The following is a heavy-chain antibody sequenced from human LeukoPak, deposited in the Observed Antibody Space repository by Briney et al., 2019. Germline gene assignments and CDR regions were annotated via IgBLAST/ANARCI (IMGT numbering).Heavy chain of an antibody. Sequence: ASVRVPFKASGYTFSGSYMHWVRQAPGQGLEWMGWSNPIGGGTRYAQKFQGRVTMTRDTSITTAYMELNRLRSDDTAVYYCVRDLGFTNGGDSDWGQGTLVTVSS. CDR2: SNPIGGGT. J-gene: IGHJ4*02. V-gene: IGHV1-2*02. CDR3: VRDLGFTNGGDSD. CDR1: GYTFSGSY. D-gene: IGHD1-1*01.